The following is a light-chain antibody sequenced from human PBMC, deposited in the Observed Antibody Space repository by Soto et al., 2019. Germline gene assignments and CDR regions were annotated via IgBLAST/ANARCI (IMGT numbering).Light chain of an antibody. CDR3: QSYDRGLSASV. Sequence: QSVLTQPPSVSGAPGKRVTISCTGSSSNIGAGKYVHWYQQLPGRAPKLLIYGDTNRPSGVPDRFSASKSGTSASLAITGLQAEDDADYHCQSYDRGLSASVFGGGTKLTVL. V-gene: IGLV1-40*01. CDR2: GDT. CDR1: SSNIGAGKY. J-gene: IGLJ3*02.